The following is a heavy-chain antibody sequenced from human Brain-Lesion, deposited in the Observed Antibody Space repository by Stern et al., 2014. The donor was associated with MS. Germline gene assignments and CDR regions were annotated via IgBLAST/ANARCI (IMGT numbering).Heavy chain of an antibody. CDR2: FDPEDGAT. D-gene: IGHD3-3*01. J-gene: IGHJ6*02. CDR3: ATDRDDFRSGYSAPTKGYGLDV. Sequence: VQLVESGAEVKKPGASVKVSCKVSGYTLTELSMHWVRQAPGKGIEWMGGFDPEDGATIYAQKFQGRVTMTDDTSTDTAYMELSSLRSEDTAVYYCATDRDDFRSGYSAPTKGYGLDVWGQGTTVTVTS. CDR1: GYTLTELS. V-gene: IGHV1-24*01.